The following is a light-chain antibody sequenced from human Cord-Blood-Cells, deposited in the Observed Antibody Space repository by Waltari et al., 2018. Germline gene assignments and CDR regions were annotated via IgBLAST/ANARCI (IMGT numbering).Light chain of an antibody. CDR3: QQYNNWPPLT. J-gene: IGKJ4*01. CDR1: QSVSSN. Sequence: IVMTQSPATLSVPPGETATLSCRASQSVSSNLAWYQQKPGQAPRLLIYGASTRATGIPARCSGSGSGTEFTLTISSLQSEDFAVYYCQQYNNWPPLTFGGGTKVEIK. CDR2: GAS. V-gene: IGKV3-15*01.